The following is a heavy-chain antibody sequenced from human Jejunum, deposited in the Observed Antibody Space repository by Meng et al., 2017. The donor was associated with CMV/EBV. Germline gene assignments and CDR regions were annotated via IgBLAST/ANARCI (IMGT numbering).Heavy chain of an antibody. CDR3: ARDLSGYYSFVDY. J-gene: IGHJ4*02. Sequence: QGQLVLSGAEVKRPGASVKVSCKASGYTFTGYYMQWVRQAPGQGPEWMGRINPNNGGANYAQQFQGRVTMTTDTSISTAYMELSRLRSDDTAVYYCARDLSGYYSFVDYWGQGTLVTASS. V-gene: IGHV1-2*06. D-gene: IGHD3-22*01. CDR1: GYTFTGYY. CDR2: INPNNGGA.